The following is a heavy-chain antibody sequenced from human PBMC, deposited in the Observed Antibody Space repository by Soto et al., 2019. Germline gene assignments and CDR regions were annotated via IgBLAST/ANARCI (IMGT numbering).Heavy chain of an antibody. CDR3: ARGLASGDY. D-gene: IGHD6-6*01. CDR1: GYTLTSFY. Sequence: QVQLVQPGAEVKKPGASVKLSCKASGYTLTSFYIHWVRQAPGQGLERMGIINPNGGSTNYAHNFQGRVTMTRDTSTSTVYMDLSSLRAEDTAVYYCARGLASGDYWGQGTLVTVSS. J-gene: IGHJ4*02. CDR2: INPNGGST. V-gene: IGHV1-46*03.